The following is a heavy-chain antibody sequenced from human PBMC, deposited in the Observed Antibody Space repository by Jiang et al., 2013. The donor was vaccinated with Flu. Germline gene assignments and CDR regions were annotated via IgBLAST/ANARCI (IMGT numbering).Heavy chain of an antibody. Sequence: PGLVKPSETLSLTCTVSGGSISSKNYYWGWIRQPPGKGLEWIGSIYYSGSTYYNPSLKSRITISVDTSKNQFSLKLSSVTAADTAVYYCARENAMIVGVITQHWFDPWGQGTLVTVSS. CDR1: GGSISSKNYY. D-gene: IGHD3-22*01. J-gene: IGHJ5*02. CDR3: ARENAMIVGVITQHWFDP. V-gene: IGHV4-39*07. CDR2: IYYSGST.